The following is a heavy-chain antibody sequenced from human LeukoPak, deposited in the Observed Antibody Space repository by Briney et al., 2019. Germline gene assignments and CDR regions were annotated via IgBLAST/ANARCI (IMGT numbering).Heavy chain of an antibody. D-gene: IGHD3-10*01. CDR2: ISAYNGNT. Sequence: ASVKVSCKASGGTFSSYAISWVRQAPGQGLEWMGWISAYNGNTNYAQKLQGRVTMTTDTSTSTAYMELRSLRSDDTAVYYCARDLRMVRGVPDDYYYYYYMDVWGKGTTVTVSS. V-gene: IGHV1-18*01. CDR3: ARDLRMVRGVPDDYYYYYYMDV. J-gene: IGHJ6*03. CDR1: GGTFSSYA.